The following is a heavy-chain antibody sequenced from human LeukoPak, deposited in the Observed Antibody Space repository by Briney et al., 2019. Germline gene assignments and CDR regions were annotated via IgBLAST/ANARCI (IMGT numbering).Heavy chain of an antibody. V-gene: IGHV3-21*06. CDR1: GFTFSSYD. Sequence: GGSLRLSCAASGFTFSSYDMNWVRQAPGKGLEWVSSISSINSYIYYADSVKGRFTISRDNAKNSLYLQMNSLRAEDTAVYYCAKTDGYTSGWSGIDYWGQGTLVTVSS. J-gene: IGHJ4*02. CDR2: ISSINSYI. D-gene: IGHD6-19*01. CDR3: AKTDGYTSGWSGIDY.